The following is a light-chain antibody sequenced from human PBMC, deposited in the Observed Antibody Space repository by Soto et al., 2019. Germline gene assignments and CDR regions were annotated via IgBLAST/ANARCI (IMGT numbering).Light chain of an antibody. J-gene: IGKJ5*01. CDR1: QRVSSW. Sequence: DVPMTQSPSSVSASVGDRVTITCRASQRVSSWVAWYQQKPGKAPKLLIYAASSLQSGVPSRFSGSGSGTDFTLTISSLQPEDFATYYCQQANSFPPTFGQGTRLEIK. V-gene: IGKV1-12*01. CDR3: QQANSFPPT. CDR2: AAS.